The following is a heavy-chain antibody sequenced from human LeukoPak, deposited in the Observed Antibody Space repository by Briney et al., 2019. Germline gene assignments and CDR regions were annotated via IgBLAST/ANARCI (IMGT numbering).Heavy chain of an antibody. D-gene: IGHD3-3*01. V-gene: IGHV3-53*05. CDR2: IYKDGST. Sequence: GGSLRLSCAASGFAVSNNYMTWVRQAPGKGLEWVSVIYKDGSTYYADSVKGRFTISRDNSKNTLYLQMNSLRAEDTAVYYCARGGFYDFWSGFPMDVWGQGTTVTVSS. J-gene: IGHJ6*02. CDR1: GFAVSNNY. CDR3: ARGGFYDFWSGFPMDV.